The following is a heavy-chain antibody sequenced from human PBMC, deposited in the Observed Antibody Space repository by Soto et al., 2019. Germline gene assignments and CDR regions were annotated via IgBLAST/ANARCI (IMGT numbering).Heavy chain of an antibody. CDR2: INAGNGNT. CDR1: GYTFTSYA. J-gene: IGHJ3*02. D-gene: IGHD6-13*01. Sequence: APVKVSCKASGYTFTSYAMHWVRQAPGQRLEWMGWINAGNGNTKYSQKFQGRVTITRDTSASTAYMELSSLRSEDTAVYYCARRYSSSWYFAFDIWGQGTMVTVSS. V-gene: IGHV1-3*01. CDR3: ARRYSSSWYFAFDI.